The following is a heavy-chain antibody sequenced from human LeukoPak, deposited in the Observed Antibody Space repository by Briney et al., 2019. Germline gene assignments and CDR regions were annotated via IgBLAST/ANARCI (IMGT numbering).Heavy chain of an antibody. CDR3: ARGVSRSGSQRYLDY. D-gene: IGHD1-26*01. V-gene: IGHV1-46*01. Sequence: ASVKVSCKASGYTFTSYYMHWVRQAPGQGLEWMGIINPSGGSTSYAQKFQGRVTMTRDTSTSTVYMELCSLRSEDTAVYYCARGVSRSGSQRYLDYWGQGTLVTVSS. CDR2: INPSGGST. J-gene: IGHJ4*02. CDR1: GYTFTSYY.